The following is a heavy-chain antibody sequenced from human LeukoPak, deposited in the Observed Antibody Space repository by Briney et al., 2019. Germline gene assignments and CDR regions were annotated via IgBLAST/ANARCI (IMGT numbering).Heavy chain of an antibody. CDR3: ARGTRFDY. J-gene: IGHJ4*02. Sequence: SETLSLTCAVYGGSFSGYYWSWIRQPPGKGLEWIGEINHSGSTNYNLSLKSRVTISVDTSKNQFSLKLSSVTAADTAVYYCARGTRFDYWGQGTLVTVSS. V-gene: IGHV4-34*01. D-gene: IGHD2-2*01. CDR1: GGSFSGYY. CDR2: INHSGST.